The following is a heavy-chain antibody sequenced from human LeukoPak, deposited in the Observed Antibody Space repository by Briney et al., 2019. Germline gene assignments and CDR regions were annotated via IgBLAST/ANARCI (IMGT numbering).Heavy chain of an antibody. V-gene: IGHV3-23*01. CDR2: ISGNGDTT. CDR1: GFTVSNNY. CDR3: AKDYRGSGYFFDV. D-gene: IGHD3-3*01. Sequence: GGSLRLSCAASGFTVSNNYMSWVRQAPGKGLEWVSVISGNGDTTYYADSVKGRFTISRDNSKNTLYLQMNSLRAEDTAIYSCAKDYRGSGYFFDVWGQGTMVAVSS. J-gene: IGHJ3*01.